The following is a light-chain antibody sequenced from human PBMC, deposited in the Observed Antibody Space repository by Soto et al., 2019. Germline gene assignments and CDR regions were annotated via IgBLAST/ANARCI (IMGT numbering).Light chain of an antibody. Sequence: EIVMTQSPATLSVSPGERATLSCRASQSVSHYLAWYQQKPGQAPRLLIYGASTRATGIPARFSGSGSGTEFTLTSSSLQSEYFAVYYWHQYNHCPRTFGQGTKVEIK. V-gene: IGKV3-15*01. CDR3: HQYNHCPRT. CDR2: GAS. J-gene: IGKJ1*01. CDR1: QSVSHY.